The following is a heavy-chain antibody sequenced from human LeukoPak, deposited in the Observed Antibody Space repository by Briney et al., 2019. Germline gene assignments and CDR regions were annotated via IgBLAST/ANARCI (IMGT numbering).Heavy chain of an antibody. CDR2: INHDGTIR. CDR3: VRHVFSLGDS. V-gene: IGHV3-74*01. Sequence: GGSLRLSCAASGFTFSDYGMHWVRQAPGKGLVWVSHINHDGTIRNYADSVKGRFTISRDFAKNTLYLQMNTLGAEDTAVYYCVRHVFSLGDSWGQGTLVTVSS. D-gene: IGHD2/OR15-2a*01. CDR1: GFTFSDYG. J-gene: IGHJ4*02.